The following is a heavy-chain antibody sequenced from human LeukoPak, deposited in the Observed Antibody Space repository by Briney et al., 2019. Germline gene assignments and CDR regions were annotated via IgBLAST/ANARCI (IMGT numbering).Heavy chain of an antibody. Sequence: SETLSLTCTVSGGSISSYYWSWIRQPPGKGLEWIGYIYYSGSTNYNPSLKSRVTISVDTSKNQFSLKLSSVTAADTAVYYCARDAGAAAGTRGYFDYWGQGTLVTVSS. V-gene: IGHV4-59*01. CDR3: ARDAGAAAGTRGYFDY. J-gene: IGHJ4*02. CDR2: IYYSGST. D-gene: IGHD6-13*01. CDR1: GGSISSYY.